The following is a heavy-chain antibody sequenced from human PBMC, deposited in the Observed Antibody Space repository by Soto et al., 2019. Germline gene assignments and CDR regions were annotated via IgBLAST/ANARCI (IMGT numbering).Heavy chain of an antibody. CDR2: ISYDGSNK. CDR1: GFTFSSYA. V-gene: IGHV3-30*18. CDR3: AKDRYGGYYYYGMDV. D-gene: IGHD3-10*01. Sequence: GGSLRLSCAASGFTFSSYAMSWVRQAPGKGLEWVAVISYDGSNKYYADSVKGRFTISRDNPKNTLYLQMNSLRAEDTALYYCAKDRYGGYYYYGMDVWGQGTTVTVSS. J-gene: IGHJ6*02.